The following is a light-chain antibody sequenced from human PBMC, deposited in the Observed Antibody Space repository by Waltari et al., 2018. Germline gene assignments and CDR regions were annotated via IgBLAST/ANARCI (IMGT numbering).Light chain of an antibody. CDR1: QGTNNY. Sequence: DIQLTQSPSFLSASVGDRVPITCRASQGTNNYLAWYQQKPGKAPNLLIYGTSTLQSGVPSRFSGSQSGTEFTLTISSLQPEDFATYYCQQFKSFLFTFGQGTRLDIK. CDR2: GTS. V-gene: IGKV1-9*01. CDR3: QQFKSFLFT. J-gene: IGKJ5*01.